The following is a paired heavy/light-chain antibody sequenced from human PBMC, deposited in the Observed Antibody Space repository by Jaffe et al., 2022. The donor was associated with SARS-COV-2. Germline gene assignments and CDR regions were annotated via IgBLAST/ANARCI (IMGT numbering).Light chain of an antibody. CDR1: QNINTY. CDR3: QQSYSTPWT. V-gene: IGKV1-39*01. J-gene: IGKJ1*01. CDR2: AGS. Sequence: DIQMTQSPSSLSASVGDRVTFTCRASQNINTYLNWYQQKPGKAPKLLMFAGSSLQSGVPSRFSGSVSGTDFTLIISSLQPEDFATYYCQQSYSTPWTFGQGTKVEIK.
Heavy chain of an antibody. J-gene: IGHJ6*03. Sequence: QVQLQQWGAGLLKPSETLSLTCALYDGSFSGDYWMWIRQPPGMGLEWIGDIKHSGNANYNPSLKSRVTMSVDTSKKQFSLKLTSVTAADTAVYYCARGFIGDSSFNYYYYYMDVWGEGTTVTVSS. V-gene: IGHV4-34*02. D-gene: IGHD3-16*02. CDR2: IKHSGNA. CDR1: DGSFSGDY. CDR3: ARGFIGDSSFNYYYYYMDV.